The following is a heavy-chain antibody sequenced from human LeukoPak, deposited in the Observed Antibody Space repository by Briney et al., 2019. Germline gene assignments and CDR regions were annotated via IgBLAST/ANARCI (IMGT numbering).Heavy chain of an antibody. CDR2: ISSSSNYI. CDR1: GFTFSIYS. Sequence: GGSLRLSCAASGFTFSIYSMNWVRQAPGNGLEWVSSISSSSNYIYYADSVKGRFTISRDNAKNSLYLQMNSLRAEDTAVYYCARAGPADYWGQGTLVTVSS. CDR3: ARAGPADY. V-gene: IGHV3-21*01. J-gene: IGHJ4*02.